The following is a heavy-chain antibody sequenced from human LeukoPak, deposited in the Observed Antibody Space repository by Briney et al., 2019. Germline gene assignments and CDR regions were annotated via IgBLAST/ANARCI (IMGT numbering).Heavy chain of an antibody. Sequence: QPGGSLRLSCAASGFTFSGSSMHWVRQASGKELEWVGRIRSNANSYATAYAASVKGRFTISRDDSKNTAYLQMNSLKTEDTAVYYCTRLTTVTRTYYYYYMDVWGKGTTVTVSS. CDR2: IRSNANSYAT. D-gene: IGHD4-17*01. CDR3: TRLTTVTRTYYYYYMDV. CDR1: GFTFSGSS. V-gene: IGHV3-73*01. J-gene: IGHJ6*03.